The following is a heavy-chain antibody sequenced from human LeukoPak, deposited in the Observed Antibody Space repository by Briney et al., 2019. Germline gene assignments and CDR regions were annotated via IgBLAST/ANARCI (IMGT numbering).Heavy chain of an antibody. J-gene: IGHJ4*02. CDR3: ARVRGATSPGYFDY. CDR1: GGTFISYA. Sequence: ASVKVSCKASGGTFISYAISWVRQAPGQGLEWMGGIIPIFGTANYAQKFQGRVTITTDESTSTAYMELSTLRSEDTAVYYCARVRGATSPGYFDYWGQGTLVTVSS. V-gene: IGHV1-69*05. CDR2: IIPIFGTA. D-gene: IGHD1-26*01.